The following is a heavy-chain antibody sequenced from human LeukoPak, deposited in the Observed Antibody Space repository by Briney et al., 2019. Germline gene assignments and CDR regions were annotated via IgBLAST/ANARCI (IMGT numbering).Heavy chain of an antibody. CDR1: GFNFSDYV. CDR2: ISRRGGST. CDR3: ASKTGKTGTYD. V-gene: IGHV3-23*01. Sequence: GGSLRLSCVVSGFNFSDYVMIWVRQAPGKGLEGVSSISRRGGSTYYADSVKGRFTISRDNSKNTLFLQMNSLRAEDTAVYHCASKTGKTGTYDWGQGTLVTVPS. D-gene: IGHD1-1*01. J-gene: IGHJ4*02.